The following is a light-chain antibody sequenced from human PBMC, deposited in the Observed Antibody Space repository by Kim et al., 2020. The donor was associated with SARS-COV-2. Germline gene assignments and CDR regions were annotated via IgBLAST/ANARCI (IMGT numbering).Light chain of an antibody. V-gene: IGKV1-5*03. J-gene: IGKJ2*01. CDR1: QSISSW. CDR2: KAS. Sequence: SSSVGDRVTITCRASQSISSWLAWYQQKPGKAPKLMIYKASSLESGVPSRFSGSGSGTEFTLTISSLQPDDFATYYCQQDNSYPSTFGQGTKLEIK. CDR3: QQDNSYPST.